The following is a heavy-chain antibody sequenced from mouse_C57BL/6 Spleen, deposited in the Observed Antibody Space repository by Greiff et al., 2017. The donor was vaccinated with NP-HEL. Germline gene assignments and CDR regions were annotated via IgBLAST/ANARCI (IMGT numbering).Heavy chain of an antibody. Sequence: EVQVVESGGGLVQPKGSLKLSCAASGFSFNTYAMNWVRQAPGKGLDWVGRIRSKSNNYATYYADSVKDRFTISSDDSESMLYLQMNNLKTEDTAMYYCVRQGYSNYNWFAYWGQGTLVTVSA. V-gene: IGHV10-1*01. D-gene: IGHD2-5*01. CDR3: VRQGYSNYNWFAY. J-gene: IGHJ3*01. CDR2: IRSKSNNYAT. CDR1: GFSFNTYA.